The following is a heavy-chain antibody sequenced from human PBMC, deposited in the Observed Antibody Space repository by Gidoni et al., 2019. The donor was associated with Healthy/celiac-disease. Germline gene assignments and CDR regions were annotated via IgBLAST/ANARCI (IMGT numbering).Heavy chain of an antibody. CDR2: ISWNSGSI. V-gene: IGHV3-9*01. CDR3: AKSPVEMATITGPFDY. CDR1: GFTFDDYA. J-gene: IGHJ4*02. D-gene: IGHD5-12*01. Sequence: EVQLVESGGGLVQPGRSLRLSCAASGFTFDDYAMHWVRQAPGKGLDWVSGISWNSGSIGYADSVKGRFTISRDNAKKSLFLQRNSLRAEDTALYYCAKSPVEMATITGPFDYWGQGTLVTVSS.